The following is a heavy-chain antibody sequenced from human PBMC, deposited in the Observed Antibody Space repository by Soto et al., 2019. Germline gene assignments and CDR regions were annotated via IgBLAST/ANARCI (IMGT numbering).Heavy chain of an antibody. J-gene: IGHJ3*02. D-gene: IGHD3-22*01. CDR1: GCSISSGDYY. CDR2: IYYSGST. Sequence: QVQLQESGPGLVKPSQTLSLTCTVSGCSISSGDYYWSWIRQPPGTGLECIGYIYYSGSTYYNPSLNSRVTISVDTSKHQFSLKLSSVTAADTAVYYCARDSDYYDSSGYYWGRAFDIWGQGTMVTVSS. V-gene: IGHV4-30-4*01. CDR3: ARDSDYYDSSGYYWGRAFDI.